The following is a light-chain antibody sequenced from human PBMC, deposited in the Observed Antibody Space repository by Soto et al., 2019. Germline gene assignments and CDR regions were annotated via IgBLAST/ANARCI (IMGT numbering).Light chain of an antibody. Sequence: DIQMTQSPFSLAASVGDRVTVSCRSSQSIDTFLNWYRHKPGKAPELLIFGASRLHSGVPSRFSGGGSGTEFTLIISSLQPEDFATYYCQQTFSSLALTFGGGTKVEI. CDR3: QQTFSSLALT. CDR2: GAS. V-gene: IGKV1-39*01. J-gene: IGKJ4*01. CDR1: QSIDTF.